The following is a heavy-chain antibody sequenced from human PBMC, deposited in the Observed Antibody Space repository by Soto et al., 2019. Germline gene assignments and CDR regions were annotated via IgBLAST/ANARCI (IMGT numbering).Heavy chain of an antibody. J-gene: IGHJ4*02. D-gene: IGHD1-7*01. CDR1: GGSIRTGGYY. CDR2: IYYSGST. Sequence: PSETLYLPCTFSGGSIRTGGYYWSWIRQHPGKGLEWIGYIYYSGSTYYNPSLKSRVTISVDTSKNQFSLKLSSVTAADTAVYYCARRMAGTTYFDTKYYFDYWGQGTLVTVSS. V-gene: IGHV4-31*03. CDR3: ARRMAGTTYFDTKYYFDY.